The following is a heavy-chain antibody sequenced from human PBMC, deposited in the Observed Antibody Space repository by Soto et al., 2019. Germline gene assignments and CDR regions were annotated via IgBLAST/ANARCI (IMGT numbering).Heavy chain of an antibody. CDR3: AISWGWEGDAFDI. J-gene: IGHJ3*02. CDR1: GFTFSSYA. V-gene: IGHV3-23*01. CDR2: ISVSGAST. D-gene: IGHD7-27*01. Sequence: GGSLRLSCAASGFTFSSYAMSWVRQAPGKGLEWVSAISVSGASTYYADSVKGRFTISRDNSKNTLYLQMNSLRAEDTAVYYCAISWGWEGDAFDIWGQGTMVTVSS.